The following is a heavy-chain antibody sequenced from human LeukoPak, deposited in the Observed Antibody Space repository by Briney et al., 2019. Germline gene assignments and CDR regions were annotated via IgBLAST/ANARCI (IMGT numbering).Heavy chain of an antibody. J-gene: IGHJ1*01. V-gene: IGHV3-48*03. CDR3: ARDLRGYPY. CDR1: GFTFSNYE. D-gene: IGHD3-22*01. CDR2: ISSSGSTI. Sequence: GGSLRLSCAASGFTFSNYEMNWVRQAPGKGLEWISYISSSGSTINYADSVKGRFTISRNNAKNSLYLQMNSLRAEDTAVYYCARDLRGYPYWGQGTLVTVSS.